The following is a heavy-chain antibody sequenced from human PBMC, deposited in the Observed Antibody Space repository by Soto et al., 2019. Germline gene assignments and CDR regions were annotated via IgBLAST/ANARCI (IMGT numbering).Heavy chain of an antibody. J-gene: IGHJ4*02. V-gene: IGHV1-18*01. D-gene: IGHD1-26*01. CDR3: ARDTGGRGSEYFDY. CDR2: ISAYNGNT. Sequence: QVQLVQSGAEVKKPGASVKVSCKASGYTFTSYGISWVRQAPGQGLEWMGWISAYNGNTNYAQKLQGRVTMTTETXXSTAYMGLRSLRADDTAVYYCARDTGGRGSEYFDYWGQGTLVTVSS. CDR1: GYTFTSYG.